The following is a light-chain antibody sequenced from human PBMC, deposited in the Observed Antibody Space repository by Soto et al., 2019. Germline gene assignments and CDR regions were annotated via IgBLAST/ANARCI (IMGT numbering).Light chain of an antibody. Sequence: DIQMTQSPSTLSSSVGDRVTISCRASQSISTWLAWYKHRPGKAPSLLIYEASTLRSGVPSRFRGSGSGTEFTLTISSLKADDFETYYCQHSGTYPLTFGQGTRLEIK. V-gene: IGKV1-5*01. J-gene: IGKJ5*01. CDR1: QSISTW. CDR3: QHSGTYPLT. CDR2: EAS.